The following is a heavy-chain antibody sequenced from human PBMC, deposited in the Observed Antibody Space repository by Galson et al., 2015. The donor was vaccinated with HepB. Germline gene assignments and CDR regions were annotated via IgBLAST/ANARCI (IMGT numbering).Heavy chain of an antibody. CDR2: IYYNGGT. D-gene: IGHD3-10*01. V-gene: IGHV4-59*04. CDR3: ARGGGSKAYGY. Sequence: SETLSLTCTVSGGSISSYYWSWIRQPPGKGLEWIGYIYYNGGTYSNPSLKSRLTMSVVTSKNQFSLQLNSVTVADTAVYYCARGGGSKAYGYWGQGTLVTVSP. CDR1: GGSISSYY. J-gene: IGHJ4*02.